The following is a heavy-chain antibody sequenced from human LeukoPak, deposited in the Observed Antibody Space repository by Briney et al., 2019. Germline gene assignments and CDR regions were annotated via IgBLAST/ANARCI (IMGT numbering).Heavy chain of an antibody. Sequence: GGSLRLSCAASGFTFSSYSMNWVRQAPGKGLEWVSSISSSSSYIYYADSVKGRFTISRDNAKNSLYLQMNSLRAEDTAAYYCARVQQQLVRGYYFDYWGQGTLVTVSS. V-gene: IGHV3-21*01. CDR1: GFTFSSYS. D-gene: IGHD6-13*01. CDR3: ARVQQQLVRGYYFDY. J-gene: IGHJ4*02. CDR2: ISSSSSYI.